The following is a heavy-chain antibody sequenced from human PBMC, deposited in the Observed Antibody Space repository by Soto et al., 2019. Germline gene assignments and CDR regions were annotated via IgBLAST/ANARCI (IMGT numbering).Heavy chain of an antibody. CDR2: IYSSGAT. CDR1: GGSISGFY. V-gene: IGHV4-4*07. Sequence: PSETLSLTCTVAGGSISGFYWSWVRQPAGKGLEWIGRIYSSGATKYNPSLRNRVTMSVDTSTDQYSLNLASMTAADTAVYFCARDWGRYCSGGSCSATDAFDIWGQGTMVTVSS. CDR3: ARDWGRYCSGGSCSATDAFDI. D-gene: IGHD2-15*01. J-gene: IGHJ3*02.